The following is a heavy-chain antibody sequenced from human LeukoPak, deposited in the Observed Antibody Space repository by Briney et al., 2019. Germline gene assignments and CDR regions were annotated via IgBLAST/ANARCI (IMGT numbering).Heavy chain of an antibody. CDR1: GFTFSSYG. V-gene: IGHV3-33*01. CDR2: IWYDGSNK. J-gene: IGHJ4*02. Sequence: PGRSLRLSCAASGFTFSSYGMHWVRQAPGKGLEWVAVIWYDGSNKYYADSVKGRFTISRDNSKNTLYLQMNSLRAEDTAVYYCARGQVPIYLDYWGQGTLVTVSS. CDR3: ARGQVPIYLDY. D-gene: IGHD2-21*01.